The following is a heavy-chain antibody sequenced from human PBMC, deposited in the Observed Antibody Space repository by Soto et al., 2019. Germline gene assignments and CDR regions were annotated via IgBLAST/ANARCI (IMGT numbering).Heavy chain of an antibody. CDR3: ATLMGHRGYSYGTAYYFDY. CDR1: GGTFSSYA. CDR2: IIPIFGTA. D-gene: IGHD5-18*01. V-gene: IGHV1-69*13. Sequence: SVKVSCKASGGTFSSYAISWVRQAPGQGLEWMGGIIPIFGTANYAQKFQGRVTITADESTSTAYMELSSLRSEDTAVYYCATLMGHRGYSYGTAYYFDYWGQGTLVTVSS. J-gene: IGHJ4*02.